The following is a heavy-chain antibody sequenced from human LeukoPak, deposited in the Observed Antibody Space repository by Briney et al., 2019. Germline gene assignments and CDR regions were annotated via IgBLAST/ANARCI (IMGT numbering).Heavy chain of an antibody. D-gene: IGHD3-16*01. CDR2: SYYSGST. J-gene: IGHJ6*02. CDR3: AGLWGVMGYYYGMDV. CDR1: GGSISSSSYY. V-gene: IGHV4-39*01. Sequence: PSETLSLTCTVSGGSISSSSYYWGWIRQPPGKGLEWIGSSYYSGSTYYNPHLKSRVTISVDTSKNQFSLKLSSVTAADTAVYYCAGLWGVMGYYYGMDVWGQGTTVTVSS.